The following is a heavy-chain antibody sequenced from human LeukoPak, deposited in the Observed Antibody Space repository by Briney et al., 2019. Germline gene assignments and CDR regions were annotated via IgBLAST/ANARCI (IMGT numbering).Heavy chain of an antibody. V-gene: IGHV4-4*09. CDR2: IYTSGST. Sequence: SETLSLTCTASGGSISSYYWSWIRQSPGKGLEWIGYIYTSGSTNYNPSLKSRVTISVDTSKNQFSLKLSSVTAADTAVYYCARLAVSGYNFDPWGQGTLVTVSS. CDR3: ARLAVSGYNFDP. D-gene: IGHD3-16*01. CDR1: GGSISSYY. J-gene: IGHJ5*02.